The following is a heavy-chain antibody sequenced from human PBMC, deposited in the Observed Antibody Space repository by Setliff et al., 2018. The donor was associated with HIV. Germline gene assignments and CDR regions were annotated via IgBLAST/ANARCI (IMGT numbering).Heavy chain of an antibody. CDR2: INHSGDT. V-gene: IGHV4-34*01. Sequence: PSETLSLTCAVYGGSFSGYYRSWIRQPPGKGLEWIGEINHSGDTNYNPSLKSRVTISVDTSKNQFSLNLNSVTAADTAVYYCARDRIEVVVDGPHDVFDVWGRGTTVTVSS. J-gene: IGHJ3*01. CDR1: GGSFSGYY. D-gene: IGHD2-15*01. CDR3: ARDRIEVVVDGPHDVFDV.